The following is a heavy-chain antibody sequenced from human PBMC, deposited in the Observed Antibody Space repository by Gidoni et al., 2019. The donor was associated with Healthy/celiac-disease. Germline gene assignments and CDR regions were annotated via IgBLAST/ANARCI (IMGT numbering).Heavy chain of an antibody. Sequence: EVQLVESGGGLVQPGRSLRLSCAASGFTFADYAMHWVRQAPGKGLEWVSGIIWNSGIIGYADSVKGRFTISRDNAKNSLYLQMNSLRAEDTALYYCAKDRLDYYDSSGSGMDVWGQGTTVTVSS. CDR3: AKDRLDYYDSSGSGMDV. J-gene: IGHJ6*02. CDR1: GFTFADYA. CDR2: IIWNSGII. V-gene: IGHV3-9*01. D-gene: IGHD3-22*01.